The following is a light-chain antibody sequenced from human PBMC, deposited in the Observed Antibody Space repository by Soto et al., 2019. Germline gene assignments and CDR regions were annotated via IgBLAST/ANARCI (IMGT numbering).Light chain of an antibody. CDR3: QQYGSSPRT. Sequence: EVVLTQSPGTLSLSPGERATLSCRASQSVSSSYLAWYQQKPGQAPRLLIYGASSRATGIPDRFSGSGSETDFTLTIARLEPEDFAVYYCQQYGSSPRTFGRGTRLQIK. CDR1: QSVSSSY. V-gene: IGKV3-20*01. J-gene: IGKJ5*01. CDR2: GAS.